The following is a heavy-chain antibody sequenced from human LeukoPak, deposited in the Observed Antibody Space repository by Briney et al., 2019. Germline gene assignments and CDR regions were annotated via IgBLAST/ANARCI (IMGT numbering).Heavy chain of an antibody. Sequence: SQTLSLTCTVSGGSISSSSYYWGWIRQPPGKGLEWIGSIYYSGSTYYNPSLKSRVTISVDTSKNQFSLKLSSVTAADTAVYYCASQVDTVMETDYWGQGTLVTVSS. J-gene: IGHJ4*02. CDR1: GGSISSSSYY. D-gene: IGHD5-18*01. CDR3: ASQVDTVMETDY. V-gene: IGHV4-39*07. CDR2: IYYSGST.